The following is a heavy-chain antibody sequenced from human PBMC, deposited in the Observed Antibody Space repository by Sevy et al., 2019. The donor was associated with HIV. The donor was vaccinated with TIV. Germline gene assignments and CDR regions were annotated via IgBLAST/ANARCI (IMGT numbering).Heavy chain of an antibody. CDR2: ISSSGSYI. J-gene: IGHJ4*02. Sequence: GGSLRLSCVVSGFTFSIYNMNWVRQAPGKGLEWVSFISSSGSYIYYADSMKGRFTISRDNAKNSLYLQLNSLRAEDTALYYCARDGTVSGDVDFWGQGTLVTVSS. CDR3: ARDGTVSGDVDF. V-gene: IGHV3-21*01. CDR1: GFTFSIYN. D-gene: IGHD3-10*01.